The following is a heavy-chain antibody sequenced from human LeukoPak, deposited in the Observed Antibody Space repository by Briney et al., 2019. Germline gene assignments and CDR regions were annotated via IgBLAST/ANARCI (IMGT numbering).Heavy chain of an antibody. CDR1: GFTFSSYA. V-gene: IGHV3-30-3*01. CDR2: ISYDGSNK. Sequence: GGSLRLSCAASGFTFSSYAMHWVRQAPGKGLEWVAVISYDGSNKYYADSVKGRFTISRDNPKNTLYLQMNSLRAEDTAVYHCAKKSGDHFHFDFWGQGTLVTVSS. J-gene: IGHJ4*02. CDR3: AKKSGDHFHFDF. D-gene: IGHD2-21*01.